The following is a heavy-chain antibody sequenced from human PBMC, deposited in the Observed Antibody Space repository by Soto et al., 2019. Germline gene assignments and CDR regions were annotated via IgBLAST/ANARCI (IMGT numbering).Heavy chain of an antibody. CDR2: IYYSGST. J-gene: IGHJ6*02. V-gene: IGHV4-59*01. CDR1: GGSISSYY. CDR3: ASKSANDYYYYYGMDV. Sequence: SETLSLTCTVSGGSISSYYWSWIRQPPGKGLEWIGYIYYSGSTNYNPSLKSRVTISVDTSKNQFSLKLSSVTAADTAVYYCASKSANDYYYYYGMDVWGQGTTVTVSS.